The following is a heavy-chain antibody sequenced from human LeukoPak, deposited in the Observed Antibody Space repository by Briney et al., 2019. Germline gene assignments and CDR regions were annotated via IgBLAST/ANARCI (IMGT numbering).Heavy chain of an antibody. J-gene: IGHJ4*02. CDR2: IFQSVST. D-gene: IGHD6-19*01. CDR1: GYSISGGYY. V-gene: IGHV4-38-2*02. CDR3: ARNNSNGFDF. Sequence: SETLSLTCTVSGYSISGGYYWGWIRQPPGKGLEWIGTIFQSVSTYYNPSLRSRVTTSVDTSKNQFSLKLSSVTAADTAVYYCARNNSNGFDFWSQGTLVTVSS.